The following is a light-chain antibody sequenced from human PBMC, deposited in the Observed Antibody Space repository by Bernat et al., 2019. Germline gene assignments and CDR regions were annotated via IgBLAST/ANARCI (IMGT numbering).Light chain of an antibody. CDR3: QQYNNWPRT. J-gene: IGKJ1*01. CDR2: GAS. CDR1: QSVSSN. Sequence: EIVMTQSPAILSVSPGERATLSCRASQSVSSNLAWYQQKPGKAPRLLIYGASTRATGIPARFSGGGSGTEFTLTISSLQSEDFAVYYCQQYNNWPRTFGQGTQVEIK. V-gene: IGKV3-15*01.